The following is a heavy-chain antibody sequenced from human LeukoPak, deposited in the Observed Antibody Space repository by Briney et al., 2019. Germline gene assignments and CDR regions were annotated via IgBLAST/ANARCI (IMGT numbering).Heavy chain of an antibody. CDR3: AKDPNRYDSSIYYCAY. V-gene: IGHV3-30*02. Sequence: GGSLRLSCAASGFTFNNYGMHWVRQAPGKGLEWVSFIRYDGSNTYYADSVKGRFTVSRDNSKNTLYLHMNRLRAEDTAVYYCAKDPNRYDSSIYYCAYWGQGTLVTVSS. J-gene: IGHJ4*02. CDR2: IRYDGSNT. CDR1: GFTFNNYG. D-gene: IGHD3-22*01.